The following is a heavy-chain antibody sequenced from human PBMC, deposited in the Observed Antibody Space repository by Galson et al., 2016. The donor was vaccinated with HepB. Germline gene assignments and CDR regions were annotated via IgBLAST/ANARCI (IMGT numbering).Heavy chain of an antibody. J-gene: IGHJ5*02. V-gene: IGHV1-69*13. CDR3: ARVGDLEVVPSTGPSDP. CDR2: ITPFFGPP. Sequence: SVKVSCKASRYTFTDYYIHWVRQAPGEGLEWMGGITPFFGPPNFAQKFQDRLTLTADESSNTVFMELTGLRPDDTATYYCARVGDLEVVPSTGPSDPWGQGTLVIVSS. D-gene: IGHD1-1*01. CDR1: RYTFTDYY.